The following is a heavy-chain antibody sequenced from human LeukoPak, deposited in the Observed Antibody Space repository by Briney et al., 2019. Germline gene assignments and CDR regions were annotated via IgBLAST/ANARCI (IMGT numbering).Heavy chain of an antibody. D-gene: IGHD2-15*01. CDR2: IIPIFGIA. V-gene: IGHV1-69*04. CDR3: ARGYCSGGSCYPFDY. J-gene: IGHJ4*02. Sequence: ASVKVSCKASGGTFSSYAISWVRQAPGQGLEWMGRIIPIFGIANYAQKFQGRVTITADKPTSTAYMELSSLRSEDTAVYYCARGYCSGGSCYPFDYWGQGTLVTVSS. CDR1: GGTFSSYA.